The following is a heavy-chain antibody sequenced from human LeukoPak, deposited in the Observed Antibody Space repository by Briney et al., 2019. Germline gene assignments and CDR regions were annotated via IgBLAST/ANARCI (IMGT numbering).Heavy chain of an antibody. CDR3: AREWDDYGDYPEPQNYYYYGMDV. D-gene: IGHD4-17*01. V-gene: IGHV3-33*01. CDR1: GFTFSSYG. J-gene: IGHJ6*02. Sequence: GGPLRLSCAASGFTFSSYGMHWVRQAPGKGLEWVAVIWYDGSNKYYADSVKGRFTISRDNSKNTLYLQMNSLRAEDTAVYYCAREWDDYGDYPEPQNYYYYGMDVWGQGTTVTVSS. CDR2: IWYDGSNK.